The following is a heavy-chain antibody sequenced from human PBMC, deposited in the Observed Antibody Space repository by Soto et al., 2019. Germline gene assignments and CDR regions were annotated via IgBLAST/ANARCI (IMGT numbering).Heavy chain of an antibody. CDR2: IYWDDDK. J-gene: IGHJ4*02. CDR1: GFSLSTSGVG. D-gene: IGHD6-13*01. V-gene: IGHV2-5*02. CDR3: AHSSSWYFPSDY. Sequence: QITLKESGPTLVKPTQTLTLTCTFSGFSLSTSGVGVGWIRQPPGKALEWLALIYWDDDKRYSPSLKSRLTLTKDTPKNQVGLKMTNMDPVDTATYYCAHSSSWYFPSDYWGQGTLVTVSS.